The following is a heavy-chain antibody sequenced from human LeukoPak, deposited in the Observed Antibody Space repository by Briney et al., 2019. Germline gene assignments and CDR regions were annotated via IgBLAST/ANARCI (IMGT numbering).Heavy chain of an antibody. CDR1: GGTFSSYA. D-gene: IGHD3-10*01. J-gene: IGHJ6*02. CDR3: ARDRDYYGSGSPSMDV. V-gene: IGHV1-69*05. CDR2: IIPIFGTA. Sequence: GPQVKVSCKASGGTFSSYAISWVRQAPGQGLEWMGGIIPIFGTANYAQKFQGRVTMTRDTSTSTVYMELSSLKSEDTAVYYCARDRDYYGSGSPSMDVWGQGTTVTVSS.